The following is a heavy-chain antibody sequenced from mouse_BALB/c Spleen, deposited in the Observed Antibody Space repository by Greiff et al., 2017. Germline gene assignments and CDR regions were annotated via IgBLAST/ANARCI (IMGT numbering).Heavy chain of an antibody. CDR3: VRVPEVRRGAMDY. D-gene: IGHD2-14*01. V-gene: IGHV2-9-2*01. CDR2: IWTGGGT. Sequence: QVQLKESGPGLVAPSQSLSITCTVSGFSLTSYDISWIRQPPGKGLEWLGVIWTGGGTNYNSAFMSRLSISKDNSKSQVFLKMNSLQTDDTAIYYCVRVPEVRRGAMDYWGQGTSVTVSS. J-gene: IGHJ4*01. CDR1: GFSLTSYD.